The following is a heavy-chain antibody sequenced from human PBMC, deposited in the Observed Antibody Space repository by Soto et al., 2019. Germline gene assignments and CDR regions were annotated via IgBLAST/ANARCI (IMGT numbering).Heavy chain of an antibody. D-gene: IGHD2-21*01. CDR2: ILYSGTT. J-gene: IGHJ4*02. CDR3: ARLGWGNGDSDY. Sequence: QLQLQESGPGLVKSSETLSLTCTVSGGSISKSNYFWGWIRQAPGKGLGWIASILYSGTTSYNSSLKSRVAISVDTSKNQFSLELNSVTAADTAVYYCARLGWGNGDSDYWGQGTLVTVSS. CDR1: GGSISKSNYF. V-gene: IGHV4-39*01.